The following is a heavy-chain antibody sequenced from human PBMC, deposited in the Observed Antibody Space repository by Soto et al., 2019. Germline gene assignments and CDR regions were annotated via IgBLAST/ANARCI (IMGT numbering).Heavy chain of an antibody. CDR2: VSGSGGST. J-gene: IGHJ4*02. D-gene: IGHD1-20*01. Sequence: GGSLSLSCAPSGFTFPSYPLSCVRPAPGKGVEGVSGVSGSGGSTYYADSVKGRFTISRDNSKNTLYLQMNSLRAEDTAVYYCAKVYGVTGTPVEYFDYWGQGTLVTVSS. CDR3: AKVYGVTGTPVEYFDY. CDR1: GFTFPSYP. V-gene: IGHV3-23*01.